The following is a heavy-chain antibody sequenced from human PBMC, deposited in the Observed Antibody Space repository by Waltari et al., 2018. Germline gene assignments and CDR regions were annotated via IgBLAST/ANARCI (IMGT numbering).Heavy chain of an antibody. D-gene: IGHD2-21*01. Sequence: LESGGEVVQPGESLRLSCEASGSGLYLYAMAWVRLAPGKGPEWVATINDNGDVTYYADSVKGQFIISRDNSRNIVFLQMKNLRVDDTAVYYCAKETWRRAVVTSLSTWGRGTQVTVSS. CDR2: INDNGDVT. CDR3: AKETWRRAVVTSLST. J-gene: IGHJ1*01. V-gene: IGHV3-23*01. CDR1: GSGLYLYA.